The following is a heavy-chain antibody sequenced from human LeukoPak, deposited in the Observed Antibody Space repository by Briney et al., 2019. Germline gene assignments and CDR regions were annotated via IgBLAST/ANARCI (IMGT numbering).Heavy chain of an antibody. J-gene: IGHJ4*02. CDR3: ARSLITSSSVDY. CDR1: GGSFSGYY. CDR2: INHSGST. Sequence: SETLSLTCAVYGGSFSGYYWSWIRQPPGKGLEWIGEINHSGSTNYNPSLKSRVTISVDTSKNQFSLKLSSVTAADTAVYYCARSLITSSSVDYWGQGILVTVSS. D-gene: IGHD6-13*01. V-gene: IGHV4-34*01.